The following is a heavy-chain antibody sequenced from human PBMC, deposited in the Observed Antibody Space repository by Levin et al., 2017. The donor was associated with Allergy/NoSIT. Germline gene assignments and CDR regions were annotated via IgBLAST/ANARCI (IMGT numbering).Heavy chain of an antibody. CDR2: INSDGSST. CDR3: ARCYSSGWYRHFDY. Sequence: PGGSLRLSCAASGFTFSSYWMHWVRQAPGKGLVWVSRINSDGSSTSYADSVKGRFTISRDNAKNTLYLQMNSLRAEDTAVYYCARCYSSGWYRHFDYWGQGTLVTVSS. D-gene: IGHD6-19*01. CDR1: GFTFSSYW. V-gene: IGHV3-74*01. J-gene: IGHJ4*02.